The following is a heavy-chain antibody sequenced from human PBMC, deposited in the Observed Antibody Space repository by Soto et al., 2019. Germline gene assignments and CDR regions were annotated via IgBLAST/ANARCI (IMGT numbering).Heavy chain of an antibody. CDR2: ISAYNGNT. D-gene: IGHD1-26*01. V-gene: IGHV1-18*01. CDR3: ARDLRGQWELLGNNWFDP. CDR1: GYTFTSYG. J-gene: IGHJ5*02. Sequence: ASVKVSCKASGYTFTSYGISWVRQAPGQGLEWMGWISAYNGNTNYAQKLQGRVTMTTDTSTSTAYMELRSLRSDDTAVYYCARDLRGQWELLGNNWFDPWGQGTLVTVSS.